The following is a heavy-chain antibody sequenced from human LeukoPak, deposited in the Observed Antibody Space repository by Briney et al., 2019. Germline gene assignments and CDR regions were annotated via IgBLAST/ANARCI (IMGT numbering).Heavy chain of an antibody. CDR1: GFTFSTYG. CDR3: AKDYRLMGIRYFDWLSD. CDR2: ISYDGSKK. Sequence: GGSLRLSCAASGFTFSTYGMHWVRQAPGKRLEWVAVISYDGSKKFHADSVKGRFTISRDNSKKTLYLQMNSLRPEDTAVYYCAKDYRLMGIRYFDWLSDWGQGTLLTVSS. D-gene: IGHD3-9*01. J-gene: IGHJ4*02. V-gene: IGHV3-30*18.